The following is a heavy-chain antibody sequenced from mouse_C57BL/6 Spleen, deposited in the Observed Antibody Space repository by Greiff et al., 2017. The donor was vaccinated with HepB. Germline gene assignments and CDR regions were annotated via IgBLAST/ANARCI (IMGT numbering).Heavy chain of an antibody. CDR1: GYTFTSYW. CDR2: IDPNSGGT. J-gene: IGHJ1*03. D-gene: IGHD1-1*01. V-gene: IGHV1-72*01. CDR3: ARDSITTVVATRYFDV. Sequence: QVQLQQPGAELVKPGASVKLSCKASGYTFTSYWMHWVKQRPGRGLEWIGRIDPNSGGTKYNEKFKSKATLTVDKPSSTAYMQLSSLTSEDCAVYYCARDSITTVVATRYFDVWGTGTTVTVSS.